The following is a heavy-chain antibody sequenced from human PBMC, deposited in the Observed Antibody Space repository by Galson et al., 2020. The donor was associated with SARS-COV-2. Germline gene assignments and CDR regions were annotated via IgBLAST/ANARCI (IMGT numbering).Heavy chain of an antibody. V-gene: IGHV3-20*01. Sequence: GGSLRLSCAASGFTFSSYWMHWVRQAPGKGLEWVSGINWNGGSTGYADSVKGRFTISRDNAKNSLYLQMNSLRAEDTALYHCARTGPLTVTYFDYWGQGTLVTVSS. J-gene: IGHJ4*02. CDR1: GFTFSSYW. D-gene: IGHD4-17*01. CDR3: ARTGPLTVTYFDY. CDR2: INWNGGST.